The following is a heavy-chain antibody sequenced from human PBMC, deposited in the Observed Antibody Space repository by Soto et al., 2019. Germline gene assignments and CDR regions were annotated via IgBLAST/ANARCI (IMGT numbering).Heavy chain of an antibody. V-gene: IGHV3-23*01. CDR1: GFTFSSYA. CDR2: ISGSGGST. CDR3: AKDLGYDPRLFDY. Sequence: EVQLLESGGGLVQPGGSLRLSCAASGFTFSSYAMSWVRQAPGKGLEWVSAISGSGGSTYYEDSVTGSFTISRDNSKNQLYLQMNSLRAEDTAVYYCAKDLGYDPRLFDYWGQGTLVTVSS. J-gene: IGHJ4*02. D-gene: IGHD3-3*01.